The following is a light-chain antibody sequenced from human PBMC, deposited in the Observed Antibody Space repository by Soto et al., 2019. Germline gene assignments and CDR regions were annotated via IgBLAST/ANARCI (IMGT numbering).Light chain of an antibody. J-gene: IGKJ1*01. CDR2: DAS. Sequence: EIVMTQSPGTLSVSPGERATLSCRASQSVTTKLAWYQQKPGQAPRLLIYDASTRATGIPARFSGSGSGTEFTLTISSLQSEDSAGYYCQHYSNWLWTFGQGTKVEVK. V-gene: IGKV3-15*01. CDR1: QSVTTK. CDR3: QHYSNWLWT.